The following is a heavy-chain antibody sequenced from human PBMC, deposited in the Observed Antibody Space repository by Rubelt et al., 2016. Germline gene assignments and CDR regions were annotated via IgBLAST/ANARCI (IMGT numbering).Heavy chain of an antibody. CDR2: INPSGGST. V-gene: IGHV1-46*01. D-gene: IGHD4-17*01. J-gene: IGHJ4*02. Sequence: QVQLVQSGAEVKKPGASVKVSCKASGYTFTSYYMHWVRQAPGQGLEWMGIINPSGGSTSYAQKFQGRVTMTRDRSTSTVYMELSSLRSEDTAVYYGAREQETTVTIEGVLGYWGQGTLVTVSS. CDR3: AREQETTVTIEGVLGY. CDR1: GYTFTSYY.